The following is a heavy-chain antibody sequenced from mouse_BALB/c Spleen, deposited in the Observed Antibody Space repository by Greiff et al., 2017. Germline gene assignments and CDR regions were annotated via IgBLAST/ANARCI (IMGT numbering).Heavy chain of an antibody. D-gene: IGHD2-1*01. V-gene: IGHV2-9*02. CDR2: IWAGGST. CDR1: WFSLTSYG. J-gene: IGHJ3*01. CDR3: AREDYGNGWCAY. Sequence: VQGVESGPGLVAPSQSLSITCTVSWFSLTSYGVHWVRQPPGKGLEWLGVIWAGGSTNYNSALMSRLSISKDNSKSQVFLKMNSLQTDDTAMYYCAREDYGNGWCAYWGQGTLVTVSA.